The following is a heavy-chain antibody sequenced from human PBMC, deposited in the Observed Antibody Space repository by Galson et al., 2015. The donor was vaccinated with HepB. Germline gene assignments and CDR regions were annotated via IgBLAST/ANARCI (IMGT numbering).Heavy chain of an antibody. D-gene: IGHD1-26*01. CDR2: MSGNGDSI. CDR3: ARDDGSSPAAYYFDY. V-gene: IGHV3-23*01. J-gene: IGHJ4*02. CDR1: GFTFSSYA. Sequence: SLRLSCAASGFTFSSYAMSWVRQAPGKGLEWVSAMSGNGDSIYYADSVKGRFTISRDNAKNSLYLQMNSLRDEDTAVYYCARDDGSSPAAYYFDYWGQGTLVTASS.